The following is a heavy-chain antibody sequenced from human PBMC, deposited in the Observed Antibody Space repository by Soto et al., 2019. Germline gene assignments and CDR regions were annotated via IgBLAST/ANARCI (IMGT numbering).Heavy chain of an antibody. Sequence: PSETLSLTCAVSGGSISDTNYYWGWIRQPPGKVLDWIGSISYSGNTYYSPSLKSRVTMSVDTSKNQFSLELSSVTAADTAVYYCARRGARIAATGLSSGFDHWGQGTLVTVS. CDR2: ISYSGNT. J-gene: IGHJ5*02. V-gene: IGHV4-39*01. D-gene: IGHD6-13*01. CDR1: GGSISDTNYY. CDR3: ARRGARIAATGLSSGFDH.